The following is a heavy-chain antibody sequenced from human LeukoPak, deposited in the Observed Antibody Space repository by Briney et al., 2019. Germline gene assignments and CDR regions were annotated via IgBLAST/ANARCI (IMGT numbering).Heavy chain of an antibody. CDR1: GYTFTSYD. CDR3: ARGAVSSALIAAAGTFDY. V-gene: IGHV1-8*01. D-gene: IGHD6-13*01. Sequence: ASVKVSCKASGYTFTSYDINWVRQATGQGLEWMGWMNPNSGNTGYAQKFQGRVTMTRNTSISTAYMELRSLRSDDTAVYYCARGAVSSALIAAAGTFDYWGQGTLVTVSS. CDR2: MNPNSGNT. J-gene: IGHJ4*02.